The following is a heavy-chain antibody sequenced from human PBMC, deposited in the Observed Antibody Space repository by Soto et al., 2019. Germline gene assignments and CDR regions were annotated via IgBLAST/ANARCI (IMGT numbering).Heavy chain of an antibody. D-gene: IGHD1-26*01. Sequence: GGSLRLSCAASGFTFSNAWMNWVRQAPGKGLEWVGRIKSKTDGGTTDYAAPVKGRLTISRDDSKNTLYLQMNSLKTEDTAVYYCTTDEWEKETGYFDLWGRGTLVTVSS. CDR3: TTDEWEKETGYFDL. J-gene: IGHJ2*01. CDR2: IKSKTDGGTT. V-gene: IGHV3-15*07. CDR1: GFTFSNAW.